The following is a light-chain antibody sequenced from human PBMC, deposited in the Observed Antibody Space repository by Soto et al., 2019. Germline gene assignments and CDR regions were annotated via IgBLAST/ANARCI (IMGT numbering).Light chain of an antibody. CDR2: GAS. CDR1: QSVSSSY. J-gene: IGKJ4*01. V-gene: IGKV3-20*01. Sequence: EIVLTQSPGTLSLSPGERATLSCRASQSVSSSYLAWYQQKPGQAPRLLIYGASSRANGIPDRFSGSGSGTDFTLTISRLEPEDFAVYYCQQYVSLPLTFGGGTQVEIK. CDR3: QQYVSLPLT.